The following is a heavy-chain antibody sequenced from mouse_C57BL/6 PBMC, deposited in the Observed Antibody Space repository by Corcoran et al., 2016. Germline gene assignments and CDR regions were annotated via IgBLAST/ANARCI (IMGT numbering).Heavy chain of an antibody. CDR3: ARSGGLRRGDYFDY. CDR1: GYTFTDYY. J-gene: IGHJ2*01. D-gene: IGHD2-4*01. Sequence: EVQLQQSGPVLVKPGASVKMSCKASGYTFTDYYMNWVKQSHGKSLEWIGVINPYNGGTSYNQKFKGKATLTVDKSSSTAYMQLSSLTSEDSAVYFCARSGGLRRGDYFDYWGQGTTLTVSS. CDR2: INPYNGGT. V-gene: IGHV1-19*01.